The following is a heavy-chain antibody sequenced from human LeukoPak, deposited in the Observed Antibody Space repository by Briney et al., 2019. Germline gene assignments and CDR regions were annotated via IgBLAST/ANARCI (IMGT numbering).Heavy chain of an antibody. V-gene: IGHV4-30-2*01. CDR1: GGSISSGGYY. CDR2: IYHSGST. J-gene: IGHJ3*02. Sequence: SETLSLTCTVSGGSISSGGYYWSWIRQPPGKGLEWIGYIYHSGSTYYNPSLKSRVTISVDRSKNQFSLKLSSVTAADTAVYYCARPTGDRGHDAFDIWGQGTMVTVSS. D-gene: IGHD7-27*01. CDR3: ARPTGDRGHDAFDI.